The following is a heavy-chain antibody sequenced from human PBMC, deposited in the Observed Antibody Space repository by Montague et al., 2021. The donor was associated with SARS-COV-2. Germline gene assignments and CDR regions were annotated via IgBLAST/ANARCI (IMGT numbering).Heavy chain of an antibody. Sequence: TLSLTCDVSGGSITGGFSWSWVRQSLGQGLEWIGFIYHSEFTNYNPSLKSRVTILLDRSRNQFSLKLNSVTAADTAVYYCARGEVPYSGRLDPWGPGILVTVSS. CDR1: GGSITGGFS. CDR2: IYHSEFT. V-gene: IGHV4-30-2*06. J-gene: IGHJ5*02. D-gene: IGHD5-12*01. CDR3: ARGEVPYSGRLDP.